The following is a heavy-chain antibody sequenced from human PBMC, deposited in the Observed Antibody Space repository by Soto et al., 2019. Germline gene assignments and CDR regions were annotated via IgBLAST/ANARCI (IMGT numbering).Heavy chain of an antibody. J-gene: IGHJ4*02. CDR3: ARLKDDSSGYYYLAY. V-gene: IGHV4-39*01. Sequence: PSETLSLTCTVSGGSISSSSYYWGWIRQPPGKGLEWIGSIYYSGSTYYNPSLKSRVTISVDTSKNQFSLKLSSVTAADTAVYYCARLKDDSSGYYYLAYWGQGTLVTVSS. CDR2: IYYSGST. D-gene: IGHD3-22*01. CDR1: GGSISSSSYY.